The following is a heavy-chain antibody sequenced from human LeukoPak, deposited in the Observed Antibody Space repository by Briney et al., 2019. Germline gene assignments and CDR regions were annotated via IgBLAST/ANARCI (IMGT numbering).Heavy chain of an antibody. D-gene: IGHD3-3*01. CDR3: AGGFADQRRIILPQY. Sequence: SETLSLTCAVSGGSISSGGYSWSWIRQPPGKGLEWIGYIYHSGSTYYNPSLKSRVTISVDRSKNQFSLKLSSVTAADTAVYYCAGGFADQRRIILPQYWGQGTLVTVSS. V-gene: IGHV4-30-2*01. CDR1: GGSISSGGYS. CDR2: IYHSGST. J-gene: IGHJ1*01.